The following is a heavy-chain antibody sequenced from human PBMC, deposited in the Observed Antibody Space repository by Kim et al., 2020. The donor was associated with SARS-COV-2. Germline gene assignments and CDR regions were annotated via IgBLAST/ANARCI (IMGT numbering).Heavy chain of an antibody. CDR2: ISYDGSNK. J-gene: IGHJ4*02. CDR3: AKDLWDSSGYYYFDY. Sequence: GGSLRLSCAASGFTLSSYGMHWVRQAPGKGLEWVAVISYDGSNKYYADSVKGRFTISRDNSKNTLYLQMNSLRAEDTAVYYCAKDLWDSSGYYYFDYWGQGTLVTVSS. V-gene: IGHV3-30*18. CDR1: GFTLSSYG. D-gene: IGHD3-22*01.